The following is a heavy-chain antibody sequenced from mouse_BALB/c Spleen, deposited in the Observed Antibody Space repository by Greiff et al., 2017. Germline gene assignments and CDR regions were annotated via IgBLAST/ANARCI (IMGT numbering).Heavy chain of an antibody. D-gene: IGHD3-2*01. CDR3: ALTARAEWFAY. CDR1: GYTFTDYN. Sequence: VQLQQSGPELVKPGASVKISCKASGYTFTDYNMHWVKQSHGKSLEWIGYIYPYNGGTGYNQKFKSKATLTVDNSSSTAYMELRSLTSEDSAVYYCALTARAEWFAYWGQGTLVTVSA. V-gene: IGHV1S29*02. CDR2: IYPYNGGT. J-gene: IGHJ3*01.